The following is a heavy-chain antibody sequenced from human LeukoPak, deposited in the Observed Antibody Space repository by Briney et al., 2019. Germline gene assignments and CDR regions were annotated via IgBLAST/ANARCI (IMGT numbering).Heavy chain of an antibody. CDR2: ISYDGSNK. D-gene: IGHD2-2*01. J-gene: IGHJ4*02. CDR3: AKVFSVVVPAVAY. V-gene: IGHV3-30-3*01. Sequence: GGSLRLSCAASGFTFSSYAMHWVRQAPGKGLEWVAVISYDGSNKYYADSVKGRFTISRDNSKNTLYLQMNSLRAEDTAVYYCAKVFSVVVPAVAYWGQGTLVTVSS. CDR1: GFTFSSYA.